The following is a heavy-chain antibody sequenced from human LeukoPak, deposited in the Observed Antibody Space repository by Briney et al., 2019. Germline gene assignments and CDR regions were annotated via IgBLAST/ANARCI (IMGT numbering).Heavy chain of an antibody. J-gene: IGHJ4*02. D-gene: IGHD5-24*01. V-gene: IGHV3-48*03. CDR1: GFTFSSYE. CDR2: ISSSTI. Sequence: GGSLRLSCAASGFTFSSYEVNWVRQAPGKGLEWVSYISSSTISYADSVKGRFTISRDNAKNSLYLQMNSLRDEDTAVYYCAREEHGDGYKMSYFDYWGQGTLVTVSS. CDR3: AREEHGDGYKMSYFDY.